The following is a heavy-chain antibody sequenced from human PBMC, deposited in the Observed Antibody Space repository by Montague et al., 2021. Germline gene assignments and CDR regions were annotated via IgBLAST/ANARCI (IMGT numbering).Heavy chain of an antibody. J-gene: IGHJ4*02. CDR2: YHRLKKNN. V-gene: IGHV6-1*01. D-gene: IGHD1-26*01. CDR3: ARTSASSDY. Sequence: YHRLKKNNDYAVSVKSRITINPDTSKNQISLQLNSVTPEDTAVYYCARTSASSDYWGKGTLVTVSS.